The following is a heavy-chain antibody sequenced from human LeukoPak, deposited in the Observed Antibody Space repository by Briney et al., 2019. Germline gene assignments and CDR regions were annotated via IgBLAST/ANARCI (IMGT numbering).Heavy chain of an antibody. CDR1: GFTFSSYS. J-gene: IGHJ6*03. CDR3: AREASSSWYVGYYYYMDV. V-gene: IGHV3-48*01. CDR2: ISSSSSTI. Sequence: PGGSLRLSCAASGFTFSSYSMNWVRQAPGKGLEWVSYISSSSSTIYYADSVKGRFTISRDNAKNSLYLQMNSLRAEDTAVYYCAREASSSWYVGYYYYMDVWGKGTTVTVSS. D-gene: IGHD6-13*01.